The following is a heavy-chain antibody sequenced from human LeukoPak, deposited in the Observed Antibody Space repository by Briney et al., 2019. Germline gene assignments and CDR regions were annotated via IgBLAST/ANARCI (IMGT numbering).Heavy chain of an antibody. V-gene: IGHV3-30*18. CDR1: GFTFSCYG. D-gene: IGHD3-10*01. J-gene: IGHJ3*02. Sequence: GGSLRLSCAASGFTFSCYGMHWVRQTPGKGLEWVALISYDGRNKNYADSVKGRFTISRDNSKNTLYLQMNSLRAEDTAVYYCAKVRFGDDVFDIWGQGTMVTVSS. CDR3: AKVRFGDDVFDI. CDR2: ISYDGRNK.